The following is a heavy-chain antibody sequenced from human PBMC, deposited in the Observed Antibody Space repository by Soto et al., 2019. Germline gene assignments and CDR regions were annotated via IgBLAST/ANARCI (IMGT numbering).Heavy chain of an antibody. CDR1: GGSISSYY. V-gene: IGHV4-59*01. Sequence: KPSETLSLTCTVSGGSISSYYWSWIRQPPGKGLEWIGYIYYSGSTNYNPSLKSRVTISVDTSKNQFSLKLSSVTAADTAVYYCARSRGITYYYDSRSDAFDIWGQGTMVTVSS. D-gene: IGHD3-22*01. CDR2: IYYSGST. J-gene: IGHJ3*02. CDR3: ARSRGITYYYDSRSDAFDI.